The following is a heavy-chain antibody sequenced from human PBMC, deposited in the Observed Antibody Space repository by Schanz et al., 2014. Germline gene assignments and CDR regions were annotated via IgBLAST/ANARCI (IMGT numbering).Heavy chain of an antibody. Sequence: QVHLVQSGAEVKKPGASVKVSCKLSGGTFSSYTISWMRQAPGQGPEFMGWISTFRNEDTNSAQRFQGRLTMTTDTSTSTAYMELRSLRSDDTAVYYCARGFDFWDRWGQGILVTVSS. D-gene: IGHD3-3*01. CDR2: ISTFRNEDT. CDR3: ARGFDFWDR. V-gene: IGHV1-18*01. J-gene: IGHJ4*02. CDR1: GGTFSSYT.